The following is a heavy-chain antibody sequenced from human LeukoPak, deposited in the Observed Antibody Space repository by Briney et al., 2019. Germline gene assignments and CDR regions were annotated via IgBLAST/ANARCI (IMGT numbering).Heavy chain of an antibody. Sequence: SETLSLTCTVSGASISNDHWSWIRQPPGERLEFIGYIHYSGTAKYNSSLESRVTFSVDTSKNQFSLKVTSVTAADTAVYYCARYSRSGDFVFNSWGQGTLVTVSS. V-gene: IGHV4-59*08. J-gene: IGHJ4*02. CDR1: GASISNDH. CDR3: ARYSRSGDFVFNS. CDR2: IHYSGTA. D-gene: IGHD4-17*01.